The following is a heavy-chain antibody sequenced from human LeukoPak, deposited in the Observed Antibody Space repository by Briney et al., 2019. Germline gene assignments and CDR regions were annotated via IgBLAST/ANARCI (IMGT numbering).Heavy chain of an antibody. J-gene: IGHJ4*02. CDR2: VNHSGST. Sequence: SETLSLTCAVYGGSFSPYYWSWIRQPPGKGLEWIGGVNHSGSTNYNPSLKSRVTISVDTSKNQFSLRLSSVTAADTAVYYCARGGFYCGGDCYVDYWGQGTLVTVSS. CDR1: GGSFSPYY. V-gene: IGHV4-34*01. CDR3: ARGGFYCGGDCYVDY. D-gene: IGHD2-21*02.